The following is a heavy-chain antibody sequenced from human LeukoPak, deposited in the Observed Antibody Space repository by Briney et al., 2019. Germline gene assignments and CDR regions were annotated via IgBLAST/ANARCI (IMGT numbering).Heavy chain of an antibody. Sequence: PGGSLRLSCAASGFTFSSYAMSWVRQTPGKGLEWVSTISGGGGSIYYADSVKGRFTISRDNSKNTLYLQMNSLRAEDTAVYYCAKDPFMVRGVRSAFDIWGQGKMVTVSS. CDR1: GFTFSSYA. CDR2: ISGGGGSI. V-gene: IGHV3-23*01. D-gene: IGHD3-10*01. CDR3: AKDPFMVRGVRSAFDI. J-gene: IGHJ3*02.